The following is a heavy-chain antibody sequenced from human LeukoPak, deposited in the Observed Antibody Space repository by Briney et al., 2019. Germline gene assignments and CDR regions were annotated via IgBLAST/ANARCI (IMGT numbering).Heavy chain of an antibody. CDR2: INPNSGGT. J-gene: IGHJ5*02. CDR1: GYTFTGYY. D-gene: IGHD4-17*01. V-gene: IGHV1-2*04. Sequence: ASVKVSCKASGYTFTGYYMHWVRQAPGQGLEWMGWINPNSGGTNYAQKFQGWVTMTRDTSISTAYMELSRLRSDDTAVYYCARARGYGDYDNWFDPWGQGTLVTVSS. CDR3: ARARGYGDYDNWFDP.